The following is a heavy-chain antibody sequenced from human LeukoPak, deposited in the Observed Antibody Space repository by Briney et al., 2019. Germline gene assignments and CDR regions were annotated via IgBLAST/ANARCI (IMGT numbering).Heavy chain of an antibody. CDR1: GGSISSGGYY. CDR3: ARKGYSYGYYFDY. J-gene: IGHJ4*02. D-gene: IGHD5-18*01. Sequence: PSQTLSLTCTVSGGSISSGGYYWSWIRQPPGKGLEWIGYIYHSGSTYYNPSLKSRVTISVDRSKNQFSLKLTSVTAADTAVYYCARKGYSYGYYFDYWGQGIVVTVSS. CDR2: IYHSGST. V-gene: IGHV4-30-2*01.